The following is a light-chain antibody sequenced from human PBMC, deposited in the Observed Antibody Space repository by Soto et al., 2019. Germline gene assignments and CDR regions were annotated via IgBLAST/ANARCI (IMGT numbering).Light chain of an antibody. CDR2: GAS. Sequence: EIVLTQSPATLSLSPGERATLSCRASQTISGTLAWYQQKPGQAPRLLIYGASSRATGIPDRFSGSGSGTDFTLTIPRLEPEDFAVYYCLQYGSSVWTFGQGTKVDIK. CDR3: LQYGSSVWT. J-gene: IGKJ1*01. CDR1: QTISGT. V-gene: IGKV3-20*01.